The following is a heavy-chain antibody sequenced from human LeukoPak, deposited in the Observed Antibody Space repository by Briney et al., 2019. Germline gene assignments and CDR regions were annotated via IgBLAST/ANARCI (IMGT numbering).Heavy chain of an antibody. J-gene: IGHJ4*02. CDR3: ARVIPKGRIAAAGNY. V-gene: IGHV1-2*06. CDR2: INPNSGGT. Sequence: ASVKVSCKASGYTFTGYYMHWVRQAPGQGLEWMGRINPNSGGTNYAQKFQGRVTMTRDTSISPAYMELSRLRSDDTAVYYCARVIPKGRIAAAGNYWGQGTLVTVSS. CDR1: GYTFTGYY. D-gene: IGHD6-13*01.